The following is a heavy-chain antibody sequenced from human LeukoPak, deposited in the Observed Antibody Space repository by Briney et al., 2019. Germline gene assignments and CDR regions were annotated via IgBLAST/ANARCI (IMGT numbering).Heavy chain of an antibody. D-gene: IGHD3-16*02. J-gene: IGHJ4*02. CDR2: IIHILGIA. Sequence: SVKVSFKASGGTYSSYAISWVRQAPGQGLEWMGRIIHILGIANYAQKFQGRVTITADKSTSTAYMELSSLRSEDTAVYYCAGSVWGSYRHFDYWGQGTLVTVSS. V-gene: IGHV1-69*04. CDR1: GGTYSSYA. CDR3: AGSVWGSYRHFDY.